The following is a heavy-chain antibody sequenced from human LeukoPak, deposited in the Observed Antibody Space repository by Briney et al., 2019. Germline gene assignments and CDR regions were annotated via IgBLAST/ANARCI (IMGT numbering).Heavy chain of an antibody. J-gene: IGHJ4*02. V-gene: IGHV1-46*01. CDR1: GYTLTSYY. Sequence: ASVKVSCKASGYTLTSYYMHWGRQAPGQGLEWMGIINPSGGSTSYAQKFQGRVTMTRDMSTSTVYMELSSLRSEDTAVYYFARVGIAAAGTPLWGQGTLVTVSS. D-gene: IGHD6-13*01. CDR2: INPSGGST. CDR3: ARVGIAAAGTPL.